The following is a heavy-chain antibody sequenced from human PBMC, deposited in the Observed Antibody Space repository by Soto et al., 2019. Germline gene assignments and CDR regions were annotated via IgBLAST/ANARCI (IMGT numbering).Heavy chain of an antibody. J-gene: IGHJ4*02. Sequence: ASLKVSCKASGYTFTSYGIVWVRQAPGQGLEWMGWISTYNVDTKYADKFQGRLTMSSDTSTTTAFREMRRLRSDDTAVYYCVRGGFAYGYLDYWGQGTLVTVSS. CDR1: GYTFTSYG. CDR2: ISTYNVDT. CDR3: VRGGFAYGYLDY. V-gene: IGHV1-18*01. D-gene: IGHD5-18*01.